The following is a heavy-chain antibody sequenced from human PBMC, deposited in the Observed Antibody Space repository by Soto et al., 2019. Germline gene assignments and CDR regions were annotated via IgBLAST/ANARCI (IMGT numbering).Heavy chain of an antibody. J-gene: IGHJ4*02. V-gene: IGHV4-39*01. CDR1: GGSITNSNYY. Sequence: PSETLSLTCTVSGGSITNSNYYWGWIRQPPGQGLEWIGSLYYSGSTYYNPSLKSRVTVSVDTSKNQFSLKLRSVTAADTAVYYCARHPMVRDCDWLLYYDSWGQGTLVTVSS. D-gene: IGHD3-9*01. CDR2: LYYSGST. CDR3: ARHPMVRDCDWLLYYDS.